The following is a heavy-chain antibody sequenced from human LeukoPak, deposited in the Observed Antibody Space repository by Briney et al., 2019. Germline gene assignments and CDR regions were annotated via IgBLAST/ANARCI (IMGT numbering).Heavy chain of an antibody. J-gene: IGHJ4*02. Sequence: PSETLSLTCSVSGGSISSYYWSWIRQPPGKGLEWIGDIYYSGSTNYNPSLKSRVTISIDTSRNQFSLNLTSVTAADTAVYYCARAYSGWYRPFDYWGQGTLVTVSS. V-gene: IGHV4-59*01. CDR1: GGSISSYY. CDR3: ARAYSGWYRPFDY. CDR2: IYYSGST. D-gene: IGHD6-19*01.